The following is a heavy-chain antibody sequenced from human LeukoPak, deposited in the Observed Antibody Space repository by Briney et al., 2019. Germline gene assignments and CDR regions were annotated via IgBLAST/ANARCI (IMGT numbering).Heavy chain of an antibody. Sequence: GWSVRLSCAASGFTFANSWMAWVRQAPGKGLEWVANIKQDGSTKHYADSLKGRFTISRDNPKNSLFLQMNNLRADDTAIYYCTRDTIGSLDYWGQGTLVTVAS. J-gene: IGHJ4*02. CDR2: IKQDGSTK. V-gene: IGHV3-7*01. CDR3: TRDTIGSLDY. D-gene: IGHD1-26*01. CDR1: GFTFANSW.